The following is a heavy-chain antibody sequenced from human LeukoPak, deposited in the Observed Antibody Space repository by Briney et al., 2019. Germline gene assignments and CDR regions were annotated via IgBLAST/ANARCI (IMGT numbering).Heavy chain of an antibody. CDR2: ISYGGSNK. D-gene: IGHD3-10*01. Sequence: GRSLRLSCAASGFTFSSYGMHWVRQAPGKGLEWVAVISYGGSNKYYADSVKGRFTISRDNSKNTLYLQMNSLRAEDTAVYYCAKGAYYYGSGSQIPGYYYYGMDVWGQGTTVTVSS. CDR3: AKGAYYYGSGSQIPGYYYYGMDV. J-gene: IGHJ6*02. CDR1: GFTFSSYG. V-gene: IGHV3-30*18.